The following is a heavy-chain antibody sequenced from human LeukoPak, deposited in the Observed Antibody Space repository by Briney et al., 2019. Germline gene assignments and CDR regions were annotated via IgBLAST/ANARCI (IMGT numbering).Heavy chain of an antibody. D-gene: IGHD2-21*02. Sequence: SQTLSLTCAVSGGSISSADYYWSWLRHSPGKGLEWIGFIYYSGSTYYNPSLKSRVTISVDTSKNQFSLKLRSVTAAGTAVYYCASIVVVTAAIDYWGQGTLVTVSS. CDR1: GGSISSADYY. CDR2: IYYSGST. J-gene: IGHJ4*02. V-gene: IGHV4-30-4*01. CDR3: ASIVVVTAAIDY.